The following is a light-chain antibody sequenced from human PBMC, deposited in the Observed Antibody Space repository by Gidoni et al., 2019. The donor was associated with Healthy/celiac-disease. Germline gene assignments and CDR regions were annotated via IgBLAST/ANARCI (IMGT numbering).Light chain of an antibody. CDR2: AAS. Sequence: AIQMTQPPSSLSAAVGDRVTITVRASQGMRNDLGWYQQKPGKAPKLLIYAASSLQSGVPSRFSGSGSGTDFTLTISSLQPEEFATYYCLQDYNYPLTFGGGTKVEIK. J-gene: IGKJ4*01. V-gene: IGKV1-6*01. CDR3: LQDYNYPLT. CDR1: QGMRND.